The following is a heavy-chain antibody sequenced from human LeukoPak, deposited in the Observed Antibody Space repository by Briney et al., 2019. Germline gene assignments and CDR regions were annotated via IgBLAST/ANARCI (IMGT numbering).Heavy chain of an antibody. D-gene: IGHD2-2*01. CDR3: ATTPAAAIRG. CDR1: GFTFSSYW. V-gene: IGHV3-74*01. J-gene: IGHJ4*02. Sequence: GGSLRLSCATSGFTFSSYWMHWVRQAPGKGLVWISRINSDGRTTSYADSVKGRFTISIDNAKNTLYLQMNSLRAEDTAVYYCATTPAAAIRGWGPGTLVTVSS. CDR2: INSDGRTT.